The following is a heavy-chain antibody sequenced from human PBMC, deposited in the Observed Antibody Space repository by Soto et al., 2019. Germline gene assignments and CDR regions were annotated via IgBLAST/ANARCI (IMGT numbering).Heavy chain of an antibody. CDR3: ARYVLSAKWSLYYFDY. Sequence: KTSETLSLTCTVSGGSISSYYRSWIRQPPGKGLEWIGYIYYSGSTNYNPSLKSRVTISVDTSKNQFSLKLSSVTAADTAVYYCARYVLSAKWSLYYFDYWGQGTLVTVSA. D-gene: IGHD6-25*01. CDR2: IYYSGST. CDR1: GGSISSYY. V-gene: IGHV4-59*01. J-gene: IGHJ4*02.